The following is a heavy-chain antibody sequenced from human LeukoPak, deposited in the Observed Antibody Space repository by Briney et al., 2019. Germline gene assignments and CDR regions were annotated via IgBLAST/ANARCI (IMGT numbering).Heavy chain of an antibody. CDR3: AKAVVVVAATFFDY. D-gene: IGHD2-15*01. CDR2: ISGSGGST. J-gene: IGHJ4*02. Sequence: GGSLRLSCAASGFTFSSYATSWVRQAPGKGLEWVSAISGSGGSTYYADSVKGRFTISRDNSKNTLYLQMNSLRAENTAVYYCAKAVVVVAATFFDYWGQGTLVTVSS. CDR1: GFTFSSYA. V-gene: IGHV3-23*01.